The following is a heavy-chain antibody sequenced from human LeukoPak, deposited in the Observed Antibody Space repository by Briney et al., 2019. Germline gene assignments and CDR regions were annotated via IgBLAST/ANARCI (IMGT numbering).Heavy chain of an antibody. J-gene: IGHJ4*02. CDR3: ARDHDYRSDY. CDR1: GFTFSRYW. CDR2: IKQDGSEK. V-gene: IGHV3-7*04. Sequence: GGSLRLSCAASGFTFSRYWMSWVRQAPGKGLEWVANIKQDGSEKYYVDSVKGRFTISKDNAKNSLYLQMNSLRAEDTAVYYCARDHDYRSDYWGQGTLVTVSS. D-gene: IGHD4-11*01.